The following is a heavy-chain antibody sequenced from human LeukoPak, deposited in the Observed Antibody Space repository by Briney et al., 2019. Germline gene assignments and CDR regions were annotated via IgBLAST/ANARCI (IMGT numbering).Heavy chain of an antibody. Sequence: GGSLRLSCVASGFTFSRSWMSWVRQAPGKGLEWVANIKHDGSERYYGESVKGRFSISRGNAQNSMYLQMNSLRVEDTAVYYCTSWGDTTAEYFQRWGQGTLVTVSS. CDR2: IKHDGSER. D-gene: IGHD2-21*02. CDR3: TSWGDTTAEYFQR. CDR1: GFTFSRSW. J-gene: IGHJ1*01. V-gene: IGHV3-7*01.